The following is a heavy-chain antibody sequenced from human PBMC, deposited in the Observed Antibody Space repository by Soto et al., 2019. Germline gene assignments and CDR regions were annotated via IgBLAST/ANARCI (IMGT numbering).Heavy chain of an antibody. V-gene: IGHV3-73*02. D-gene: IGHD3-22*01. Sequence: EVQLVESGGGLVQPGGSLKLSCAASGFTFSGSAMHWVRQASGKGLEWVGRIRSKANSYATAYAASVKGRFTISRDDSKRTAYLQMNSLKTEDTAVYYCTRHPYYYDRSGYPTHFDYWGQGTLVTVSS. J-gene: IGHJ4*02. CDR1: GFTFSGSA. CDR2: IRSKANSYAT. CDR3: TRHPYYYDRSGYPTHFDY.